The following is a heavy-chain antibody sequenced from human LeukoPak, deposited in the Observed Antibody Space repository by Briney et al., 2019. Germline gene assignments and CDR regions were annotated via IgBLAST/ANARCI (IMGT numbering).Heavy chain of an antibody. D-gene: IGHD6-13*01. CDR3: ARPLDSSNNYFDY. Sequence: GGSLRLSCAASGFTLSSYWMSWVRQAPGKGLEWVANIKQDGSEKYYVDSVKGRFTISRDNAKSSLYLKMNSLRAEDTAVYYCARPLDSSNNYFDYWGQGTLVTVSS. J-gene: IGHJ4*02. CDR1: GFTLSSYW. V-gene: IGHV3-7*01. CDR2: IKQDGSEK.